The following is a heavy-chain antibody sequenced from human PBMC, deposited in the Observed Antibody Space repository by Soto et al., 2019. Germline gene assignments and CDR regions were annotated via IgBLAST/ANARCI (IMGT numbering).Heavy chain of an antibody. D-gene: IGHD2-15*01. Sequence: GGSLRLSCAASGFNFNSYTINWVRQAPGKRLEWLSSISSSGYIFSTDSVRGRFTISRDDAKNSVYLQINSLRAEDTAVYFCARYCSSRSSYPGTHVWDQATTGTVS. V-gene: IGHV3-21*01. CDR1: GFNFNSYT. J-gene: IGHJ6*02. CDR3: ARYCSSRSSYPGTHV. CDR2: ISSSGYI.